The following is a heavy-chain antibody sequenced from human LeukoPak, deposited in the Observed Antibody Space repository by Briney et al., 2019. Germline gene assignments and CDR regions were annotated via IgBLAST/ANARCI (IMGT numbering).Heavy chain of an antibody. V-gene: IGHV3-48*01. CDR3: ARVRLDSGTYSLYY. CDR2: ISGRSSTK. J-gene: IGHJ4*02. D-gene: IGHD3-10*01. Sequence: GGSPRLSCAASGFTFSSYSMNWVRQAPGKGLEWVSYISGRSSTKYYADSVKGRFTISRDNAEDSLYLQMNSLRVEDTAVYYCARVRLDSGTYSLYYWGQGTLVTVSS. CDR1: GFTFSSYS.